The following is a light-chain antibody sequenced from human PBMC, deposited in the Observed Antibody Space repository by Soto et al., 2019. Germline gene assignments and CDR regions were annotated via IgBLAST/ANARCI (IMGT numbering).Light chain of an antibody. J-gene: IGKJ5*01. Sequence: ETVLTQSPGTLSLSPGERATLSCRASQSVSSSSLAWYQQRPGQAPRLLIYGTSSRATGIPDRFSGSGSGTDFTLTISSLEPEDFAIYYCQQRTNWPPAFGQGTRLEI. V-gene: IGKV3D-20*02. CDR1: QSVSSSS. CDR3: QQRTNWPPA. CDR2: GTS.